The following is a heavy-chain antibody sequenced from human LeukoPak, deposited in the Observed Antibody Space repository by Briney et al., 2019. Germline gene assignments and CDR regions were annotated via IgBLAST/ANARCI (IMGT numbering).Heavy chain of an antibody. D-gene: IGHD3-22*01. V-gene: IGHV3-21*01. CDR1: GFTFSSYS. CDR3: ARGGYDSSALDY. Sequence: GGPLRLSCAASGFTFSSYSMNWVRQAPGKGLEWVSSISSSSSYIYYADSVKGRFTISRDNAKNSLYLQMNSLRAEDTAVYYCARGGYDSSALDYWGQGTLVTVSS. J-gene: IGHJ4*02. CDR2: ISSSSSYI.